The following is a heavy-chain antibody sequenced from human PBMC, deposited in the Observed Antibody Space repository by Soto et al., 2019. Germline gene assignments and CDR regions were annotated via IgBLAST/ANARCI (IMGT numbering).Heavy chain of an antibody. CDR1: GFSFTSYA. CDR3: ARWSFLDY. D-gene: IGHD1-26*01. V-gene: IGHV3-23*01. J-gene: IGHJ4*02. CDR2: ISGSDGKT. Sequence: EVQLLESGGGLVRPGGSLRLSCAASGFSFTSYALSWVRQAPGKGLEWVSNISGSDGKTYYADSVKGRFSISRDTSKTTLYLQMNSLRVEDTAVYYCARWSFLDYWGQGTRVTVS.